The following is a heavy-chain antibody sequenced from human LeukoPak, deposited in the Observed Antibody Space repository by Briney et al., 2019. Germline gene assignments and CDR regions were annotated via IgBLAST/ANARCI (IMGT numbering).Heavy chain of an antibody. Sequence: SETLSLTCTVSGGSISSGGYYWSWIRQHPGKGLEWIVYIYYSGSTYYNPSLKSRVTISVDTSKNQFSLKLSSVTAADTAVYYCARYSSSWSAYFDYWGQGTLVTVSS. V-gene: IGHV4-31*03. CDR2: IYYSGST. J-gene: IGHJ4*02. CDR3: ARYSSSWSAYFDY. D-gene: IGHD6-13*01. CDR1: GGSISSGGYY.